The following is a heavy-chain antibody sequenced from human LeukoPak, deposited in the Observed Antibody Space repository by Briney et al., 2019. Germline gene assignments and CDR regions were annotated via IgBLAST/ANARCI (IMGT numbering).Heavy chain of an antibody. CDR3: ASTDIGYCSGGSCYRFNYYYYGMDV. V-gene: IGHV1-18*01. J-gene: IGHJ6*02. CDR1: GYTFTSYG. CDR2: INAYNGNT. Sequence: ASVKFSCKASGYTFTSYGISWVRPAPGQGLEWMEWINAYNGNTNYSQKLQGRVTMTTDTSTSTAYMELRSLRSDDTAVYYCASTDIGYCSGGSCYRFNYYYYGMDVWGQGTTVTVSS. D-gene: IGHD2-15*01.